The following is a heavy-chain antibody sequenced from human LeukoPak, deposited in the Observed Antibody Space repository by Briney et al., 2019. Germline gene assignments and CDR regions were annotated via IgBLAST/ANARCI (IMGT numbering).Heavy chain of an antibody. J-gene: IGHJ4*02. CDR2: IIPILGIA. CDR3: ASDGPRRYCSSTSCYHFDY. D-gene: IGHD2-2*01. CDR1: GGTFSSYA. V-gene: IGHV1-69*04. Sequence: SVKVSCKASGGTFSSYAISWVRQAPGQGLEWMGRIIPILGIANYAQKLQGRVTITADKSTSTAYMELSSLRSEDTAVYYCASDGPRRYCSSTSCYHFDYWGQGTLVTVS.